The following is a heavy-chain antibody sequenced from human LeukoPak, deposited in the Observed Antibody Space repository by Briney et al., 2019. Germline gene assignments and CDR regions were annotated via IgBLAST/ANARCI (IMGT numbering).Heavy chain of an antibody. J-gene: IGHJ4*02. V-gene: IGHV3-7*01. Sequence: PGGSLRLSCAASGFTFSSYCMSWVRQAPGKGLEWVANIKHDGSEKYYVDSVKGRFTISRDNAKNSLYLQMNSLRAEDTAVYDCASTYYDFWSGYANLDYWGQGTLVTVSS. D-gene: IGHD3-3*01. CDR2: IKHDGSEK. CDR1: GFTFSSYC. CDR3: ASTYYDFWSGYANLDY.